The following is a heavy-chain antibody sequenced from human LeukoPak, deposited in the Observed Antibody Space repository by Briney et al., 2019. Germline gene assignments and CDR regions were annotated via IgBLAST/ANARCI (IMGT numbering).Heavy chain of an antibody. CDR2: INPNSGGT. V-gene: IGHV1-2*02. CDR3: PRAPTITMVRGVANDY. J-gene: IGHJ4*02. D-gene: IGHD3-10*01. Sequence: ASVKVSCKASGYTFTGYYMHWVRQAPGQGLEWMGWINPNSGGTNYAQKFQGRVTLTRDTSISTAYMELSRLRSDDTAVYYCPRAPTITMVRGVANDYWGQGTLVTVSS. CDR1: GYTFTGYY.